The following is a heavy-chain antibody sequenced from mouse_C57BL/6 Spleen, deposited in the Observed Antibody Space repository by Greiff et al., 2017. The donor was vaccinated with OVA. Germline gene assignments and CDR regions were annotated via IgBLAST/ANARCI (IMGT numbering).Heavy chain of an antibody. Sequence: QVQLQQSGPGLVAPSQSLSITCTVSGFSLTSYAISWVRQPPGKGLEWLGVICPGGGTTYNSALKDRLSISEDNSKSQVFLKMNSLQTDDTARYYCARNYDGLDYWGQGTTLTVSS. CDR2: ICPGGGT. V-gene: IGHV2-9-1*01. CDR3: ARNYDGLDY. J-gene: IGHJ2*01. CDR1: GFSLTSYA. D-gene: IGHD2-3*01.